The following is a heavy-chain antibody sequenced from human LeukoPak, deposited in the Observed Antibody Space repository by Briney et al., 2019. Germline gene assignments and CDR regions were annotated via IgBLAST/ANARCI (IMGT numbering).Heavy chain of an antibody. V-gene: IGHV1-69*05. J-gene: IGHJ6*03. CDR1: GGTFSSYA. D-gene: IGHD3-22*01. Sequence: GSSVKVSCTASGGTFSSYAISWVRQAPGQGLEWMGGNIPIFGTANYAQKFQGRVTITTDESTSTAYMELSSLRSEDTAVYYGARGSYYDSSGLHLPPYYYYYMDVWGKGTTVTVSS. CDR3: ARGSYYDSSGLHLPPYYYYYMDV. CDR2: NIPIFGTA.